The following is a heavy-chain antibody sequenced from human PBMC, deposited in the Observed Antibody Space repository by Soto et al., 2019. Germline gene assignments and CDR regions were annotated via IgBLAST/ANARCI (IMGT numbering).Heavy chain of an antibody. J-gene: IGHJ6*02. V-gene: IGHV1-69*01. CDR2: IILIGGTA. CDR3: GGCKMATPLDV. D-gene: IGHD5-12*01. CDR1: GGTFSSYA. Sequence: QVQLVQSGAEVKKPGSSVKVSCKASGGTFSSYAISWVRQAPGQGLEWMGGIILIGGTAYYAQKFQGRVTITADESTSKAYMELSSLRSEDTAVYYCGGCKMATPLDVWGQGTTVTVSS.